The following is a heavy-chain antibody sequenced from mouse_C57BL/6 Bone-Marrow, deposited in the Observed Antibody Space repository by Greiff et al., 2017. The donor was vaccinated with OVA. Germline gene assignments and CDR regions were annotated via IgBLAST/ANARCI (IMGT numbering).Heavy chain of an antibody. V-gene: IGHV5-17*01. CDR1: GFTFSDYG. CDR2: ISSGSSTI. D-gene: IGHD2-3*01. CDR3: ASYDGYYYDY. J-gene: IGHJ4*01. Sequence: EVQRVESGGGLVKPGGSLKLSCAASGFTFSDYGMHWVRRAPEKGLEWVAYISSGSSTIYYADTVKGRFTISRDNAKNTLFLQMTSLRSEDTAMYYCASYDGYYYDYWGQGTSVTVSS.